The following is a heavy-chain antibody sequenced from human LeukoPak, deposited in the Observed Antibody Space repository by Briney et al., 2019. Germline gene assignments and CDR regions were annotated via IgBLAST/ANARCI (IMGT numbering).Heavy chain of an antibody. CDR2: IIPIFGTA. V-gene: IGHV1-69*01. CDR3: ANDGYSSGWYGADY. CDR1: GGTFSSYA. D-gene: IGHD6-19*01. J-gene: IGHJ4*02. Sequence: RASVKVSCKASGGTFSSYAISWVRQAPGQGLEWMGGIIPIFGTANYAQKFQGRVTVTADESTSTAYMELSSLRSEDTAVYYCANDGYSSGWYGADYWGQGTLVTVSS.